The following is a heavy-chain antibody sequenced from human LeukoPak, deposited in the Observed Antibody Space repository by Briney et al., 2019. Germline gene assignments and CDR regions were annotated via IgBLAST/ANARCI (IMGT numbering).Heavy chain of an antibody. CDR2: IYYSGST. J-gene: IGHJ3*02. V-gene: IGHV4-59*01. CDR1: GGSISSYY. Sequence: SETLSLTCTVSGGSISSYYWSWIRQPPGKGLEWIGYIYYSGSTNYNPSLKSRVTISVDTSKNQFSLKLSSVTAADTAVYYCARLGYGGNSPDVAFDIWGQGAMVTVSS. CDR3: ARLGYGGNSPDVAFDI. D-gene: IGHD4-23*01.